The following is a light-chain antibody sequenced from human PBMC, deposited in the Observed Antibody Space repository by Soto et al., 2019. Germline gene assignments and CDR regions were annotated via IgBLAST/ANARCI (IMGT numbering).Light chain of an antibody. CDR1: QSVLHSSNNKNY. CDR2: WAS. CDR3: QQYYSTPPLYT. Sequence: DIVMTQSPDSLAVSLGERATINCKSSQSVLHSSNNKNYLAWYQQKPGQPPKLLIYWASTRESGVPDRFSGSGSGTDFTLTISSLQAEDVAVYYCQQYYSTPPLYTFGQGTKLEMK. J-gene: IGKJ2*01. V-gene: IGKV4-1*01.